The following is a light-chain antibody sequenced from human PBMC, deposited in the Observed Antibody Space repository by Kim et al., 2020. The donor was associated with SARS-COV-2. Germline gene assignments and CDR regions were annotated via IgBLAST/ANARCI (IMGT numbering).Light chain of an antibody. CDR1: QGIGNY. Sequence: ASVGDRVTISCRASQGIGNYLAWYQQDPGKAPKLLIYAASTLQTGVPSRFSGSGSGTEFTLTISSLQPEDFTTYSCQQYNVPPRTFGQGTKVDIK. V-gene: IGKV1-9*01. J-gene: IGKJ1*01. CDR2: AAS. CDR3: QQYNVPPRT.